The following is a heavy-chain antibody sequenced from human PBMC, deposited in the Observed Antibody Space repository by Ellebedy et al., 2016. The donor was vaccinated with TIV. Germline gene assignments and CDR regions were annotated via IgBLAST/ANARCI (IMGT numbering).Heavy chain of an antibody. CDR2: MRQDGGDK. CDR1: GFSFRSYW. J-gene: IGHJ3*02. D-gene: IGHD4-17*01. CDR3: ATDGSYGDYRSPTHAFVM. Sequence: GESLKISCVGSGFSFRSYWMSWVRQAPGKGLEWVANMRQDGGDKSYVDSVKGRFTVSRDNAKSSLYLQMDTVRAEDTAVYYCATDGSYGDYRSPTHAFVMWGQGTMVAVSS. V-gene: IGHV3-7*01.